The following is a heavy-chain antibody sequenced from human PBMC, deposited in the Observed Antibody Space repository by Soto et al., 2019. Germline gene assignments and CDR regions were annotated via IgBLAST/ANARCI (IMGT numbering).Heavy chain of an antibody. J-gene: IGHJ4*02. CDR1: GFTFSSYG. CDR3: AKGFISGGYCANGICYHFDY. CDR2: MSYDGNNK. Sequence: QVQLVESGGGVVQPGGSLTLSCAASGFTFSSYGMHWVRQAPGKGLEWVAVMSYDGNNKYYADSVKGRFTVSRDNSRNTQFLQMNILRVEDTAVYYCAKGFISGGYCANGICYHFDYWGQGTPVTVSS. V-gene: IGHV3-30*18. D-gene: IGHD2-8*01.